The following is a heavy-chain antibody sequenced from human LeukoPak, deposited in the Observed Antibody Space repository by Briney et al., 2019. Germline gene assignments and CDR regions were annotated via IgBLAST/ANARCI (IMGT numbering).Heavy chain of an antibody. CDR3: AKSAEATPIYYFDY. V-gene: IGHV3-9*01. CDR1: GFTFDDYA. J-gene: IGHJ4*02. CDR2: ISWNSGSI. D-gene: IGHD1-26*01. Sequence: PGGSLRLSCAASGFTFDDYAMHWVRQAPGKGLEWVSGISWNSGSIGYADSVKGRFTISRDNAKHSLYLQMNSLRAEDTALYYCAKSAEATPIYYFDYWGQGTLVTVSS.